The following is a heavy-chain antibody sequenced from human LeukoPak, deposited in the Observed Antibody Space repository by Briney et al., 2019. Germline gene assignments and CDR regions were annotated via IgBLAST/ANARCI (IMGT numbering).Heavy chain of an antibody. CDR3: ARLRRSGSDY. D-gene: IGHD2-15*01. Sequence: SETLSLTCTISGGSISSSRYYWGWIRQPPGKGLEWIGSLYYSGSTYYNPSLKSRVTISVDTSKLSLKLTSVTAADTAVYYCARLRRSGSDYWGQGTLVTVSS. J-gene: IGHJ4*02. CDR1: GGSISSSRYY. V-gene: IGHV4-39*01. CDR2: LYYSGST.